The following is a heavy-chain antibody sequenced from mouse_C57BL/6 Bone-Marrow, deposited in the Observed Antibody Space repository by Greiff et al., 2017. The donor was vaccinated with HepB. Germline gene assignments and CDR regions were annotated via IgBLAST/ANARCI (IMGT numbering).Heavy chain of an antibody. V-gene: IGHV5-9-1*02. D-gene: IGHD3-2*02. Sequence: EVKVVESGEGLVKPGGSLKLSCAASGFTFSSYAMSWVRQTPEKRLEWVAYISSGGDYIYYADTVKGRFTISRDNARNTLYLQMSSLKSEDTAMYYCTREVRQLSRAYWGQGTLVTVSA. CDR1: GFTFSSYA. CDR2: ISSGGDYI. J-gene: IGHJ3*01. CDR3: TREVRQLSRAY.